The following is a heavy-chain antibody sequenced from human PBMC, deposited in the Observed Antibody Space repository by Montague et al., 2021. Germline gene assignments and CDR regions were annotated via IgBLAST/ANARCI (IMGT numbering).Heavy chain of an antibody. Sequence: SLRLSCAASGFAFRTYGMNWVRQAPGKGLEWVSYITGSSSSIYYADSARGRFTISRDNPKNSLYLQMNSLRDEDTAVYYCARDSYSSGWYSAEYFQHWGQGTLVTVSS. V-gene: IGHV3-48*02. CDR2: ITGSSSSI. CDR3: ARDSYSSGWYSAEYFQH. CDR1: GFAFRTYG. D-gene: IGHD6-19*01. J-gene: IGHJ1*01.